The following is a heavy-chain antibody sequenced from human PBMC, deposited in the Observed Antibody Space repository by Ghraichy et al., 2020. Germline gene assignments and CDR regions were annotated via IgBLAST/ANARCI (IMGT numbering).Heavy chain of an antibody. CDR2: IYPGDSDT. Sequence: GESLNISCKGSGYSFTSYWIGWVRQMPGKGLEWVGIIYPGDSDTRYSPSFQGQVTISADKSISTAYLQWSSLKASDTAMYYCARPRYSSGWYFDYWGQGTLVTVSA. D-gene: IGHD6-19*01. CDR1: GYSFTSYW. V-gene: IGHV5-51*01. J-gene: IGHJ4*02. CDR3: ARPRYSSGWYFDY.